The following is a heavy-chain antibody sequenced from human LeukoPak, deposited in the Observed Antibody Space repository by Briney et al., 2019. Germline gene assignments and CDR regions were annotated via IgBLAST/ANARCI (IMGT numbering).Heavy chain of an antibody. J-gene: IGHJ6*02. CDR2: ICWNNGSI. D-gene: IGHD2-2*02. Sequence: GRSLRLSCAASRFTLDDYAMHWVRPAPGKGLTGVSGICWNNGSIGYADSVKGRFTISRDNAKNSLYLQMNSLRAEVTALYYCAKDIADCSSTSCYNNAAGGYGMGVWGQGTTVTVS. CDR3: AKDIADCSSTSCYNNAAGGYGMGV. CDR1: RFTLDDYA. V-gene: IGHV3-9*01.